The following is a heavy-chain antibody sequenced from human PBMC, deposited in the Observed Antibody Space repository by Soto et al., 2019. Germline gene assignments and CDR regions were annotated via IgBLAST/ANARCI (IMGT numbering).Heavy chain of an antibody. D-gene: IGHD3-22*01. CDR3: VRSTYFSESRGYTPCFDY. CDR1: GLTVYNPD. J-gene: IGHJ4*02. Sequence: HWGSPGICCAACGLTVYNPDVDGVRQDPGKGLEWVCRSRDKAQGYSTAYAASVKGRFTTSRDESKNSVYLQMNSLKTEDTAVYYCVRSTYFSESRGYTPCFDYCAQGPL. CDR2: SRDKAQGYST. V-gene: IGHV3-72*01.